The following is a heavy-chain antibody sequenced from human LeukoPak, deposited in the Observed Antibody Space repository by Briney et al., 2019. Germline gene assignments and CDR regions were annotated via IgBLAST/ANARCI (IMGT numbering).Heavy chain of an antibody. CDR3: ARASTTAAKDGDAFDI. CDR1: GGSISSGDYY. J-gene: IGHJ3*02. CDR2: IYYSGST. Sequence: SETLSLTCTVSGGSISSGDYYWSWIRQPPGKGLGWIGYIYYSGSTYYNPSLKSRVTISVDTSKNQFSLKLSSVTAADTAVYYCARASTTAAKDGDAFDIWGQGTMVTVSS. V-gene: IGHV4-30-4*01. D-gene: IGHD2-2*01.